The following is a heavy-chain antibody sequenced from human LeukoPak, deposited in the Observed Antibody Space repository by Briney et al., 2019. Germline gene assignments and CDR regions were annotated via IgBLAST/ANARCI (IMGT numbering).Heavy chain of an antibody. Sequence: GASVMVSCKASGYTFTSYDINWVRQATGQGLEWMGWMNPNSGNTGYAQKFQGRVTMTRNTSISTAYMELSSLRSEDTAVYYCARDFPYYDILTGYRNYYYGMDVWGQGTTVTVSS. D-gene: IGHD3-9*01. CDR1: GYTFTSYD. CDR3: ARDFPYYDILTGYRNYYYGMDV. J-gene: IGHJ6*02. V-gene: IGHV1-8*01. CDR2: MNPNSGNT.